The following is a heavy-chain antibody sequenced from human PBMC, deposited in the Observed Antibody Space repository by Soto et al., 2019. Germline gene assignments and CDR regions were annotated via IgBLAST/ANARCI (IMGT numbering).Heavy chain of an antibody. V-gene: IGHV3-21*01. CDR1: GFSFGIYT. CDR2: VGTTSPYI. J-gene: IGHJ6*02. CDR3: ARVRCGDCAAYFYYSVDG. D-gene: IGHD2-21*02. Sequence: EVQLVESGGALVKPGGSLRLSCAASGFSFGIYTMNWVRQAPGKGLEWVAAVGTTSPYIYYADSVRGRFTISRDNAKNSLLLQMNRLRAEDTAVYYFARVRCGDCAAYFYYSVDGWGQGTTVTVSS.